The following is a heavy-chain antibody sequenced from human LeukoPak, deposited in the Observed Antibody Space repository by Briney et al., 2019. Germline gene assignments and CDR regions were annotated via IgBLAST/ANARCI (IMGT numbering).Heavy chain of an antibody. V-gene: IGHV1-69*05. CDR2: TIPICGTA. J-gene: IGHJ3*02. D-gene: IGHD3-10*01. CDR1: GGTFSSYA. CDR3: ARDRRESALWFGESAADAFDI. Sequence: WVKVSCKASGGTFSSYAISWVRQAPGQGLEWMGRTIPICGTANYAKKFPGRVTITTDESTSTAYMELSSLRSEDTAVYYCARDRRESALWFGESAADAFDIWGQGTMVTVSS.